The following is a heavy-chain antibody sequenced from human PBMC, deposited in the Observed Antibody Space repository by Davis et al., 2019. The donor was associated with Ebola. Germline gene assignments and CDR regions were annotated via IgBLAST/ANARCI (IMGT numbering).Heavy chain of an antibody. J-gene: IGHJ4*02. CDR1: GYTFTNHG. CDR2: IIPIFGTA. D-gene: IGHD3-10*01. Sequence: SVKVSCKASGYTFTNHGMNWMRQAPGQGLEWMGGIIPIFGTANYAQKFQGRVTITADESTSTAYMELSSLRSEDTAVYYCARERARGFDYWGQGTLVTVSS. V-gene: IGHV1-69*13. CDR3: ARERARGFDY.